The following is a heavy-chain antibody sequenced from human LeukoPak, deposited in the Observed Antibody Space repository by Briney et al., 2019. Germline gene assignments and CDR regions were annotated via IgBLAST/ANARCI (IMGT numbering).Heavy chain of an antibody. CDR2: INHSGST. V-gene: IGHV4-34*01. CDR3: ARGLVQGHFDY. J-gene: IGHJ4*02. Sequence: SGTLSLTCAVYGGSFSGYYWSWIRQPPGKGLEWIGEINHSGSTNYNPSLKSRVTISVDTSKNQFSLKLSSVTAADTAVYYCARGLVQGHFDYWGQGTLVTVSS. CDR1: GGSFSGYY. D-gene: IGHD6-13*01.